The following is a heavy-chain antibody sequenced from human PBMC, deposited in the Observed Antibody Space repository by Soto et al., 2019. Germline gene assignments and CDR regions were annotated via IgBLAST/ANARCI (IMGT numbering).Heavy chain of an antibody. V-gene: IGHV4-39*02. Sequence: SETLSLTCTVSGDSIISSDFYWGWVRQPPGKGLEWIGSIFYLGSSYYNPSLKSRVTMSVDTSKNQFSLKLSSVTAADTAVYYCARETPGIAAAADLYYFDYWGQGTLVTVSS. CDR2: IFYLGSS. J-gene: IGHJ4*02. D-gene: IGHD6-13*01. CDR1: GDSIISSDFY. CDR3: ARETPGIAAAADLYYFDY.